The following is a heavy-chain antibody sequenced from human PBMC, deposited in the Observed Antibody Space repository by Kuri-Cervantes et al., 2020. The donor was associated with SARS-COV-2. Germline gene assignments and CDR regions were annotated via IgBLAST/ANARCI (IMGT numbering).Heavy chain of an antibody. J-gene: IGHJ4*02. CDR3: ARGASYGDFDY. D-gene: IGHD4-17*01. CDR1: GGSISSYY. Sequence: SETLSLTCTVSGGSISSYYWSWIRQPPGKGLEWIGYIYYSGSTNYNPSLNSRVTISVDTSKNQFSLKLSSVTAADTAVYYCARGASYGDFDYWGQGTLVTVSS. V-gene: IGHV4-59*01. CDR2: IYYSGST.